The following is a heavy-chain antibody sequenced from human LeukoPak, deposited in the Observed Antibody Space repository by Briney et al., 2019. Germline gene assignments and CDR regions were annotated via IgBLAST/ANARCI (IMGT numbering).Heavy chain of an antibody. J-gene: IGHJ5*02. CDR2: INTDGSST. CDR1: GFIFKDFP. Sequence: GGSLRLSCAVSGFIFKDFPMTWVRQAPGKGLVWVSRINTDGSSTSYADSVKGRFTISRDNAKNTLYLQMNSLRAEDTAVYYCARESGIAAALDLWGQGTLVTVSS. D-gene: IGHD6-13*01. CDR3: ARESGIAAALDL. V-gene: IGHV3-74*01.